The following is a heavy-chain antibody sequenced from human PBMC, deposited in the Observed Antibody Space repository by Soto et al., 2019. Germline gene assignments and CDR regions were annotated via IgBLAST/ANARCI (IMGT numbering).Heavy chain of an antibody. CDR2: TYYRSKWYN. CDR3: ARDPYDYGDYVDYYYYGIDV. D-gene: IGHD4-17*01. Sequence: SQTLSLTCAISGDSVSSNSAAWNWIRQSPSRGLEWLGRTYYRSKWYNDYAVSVKSRITINPDTSKNQFSLQLNSVTPEDTAVYYCARDPYDYGDYVDYYYYGIDVCGRGTSVIGSS. CDR1: GDSVSSNSAA. J-gene: IGHJ6*02. V-gene: IGHV6-1*01.